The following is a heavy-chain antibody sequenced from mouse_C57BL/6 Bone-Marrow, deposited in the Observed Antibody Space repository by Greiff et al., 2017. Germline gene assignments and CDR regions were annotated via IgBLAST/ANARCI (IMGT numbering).Heavy chain of an antibody. CDR1: EYEFPSHD. CDR3: ARQCGGLPYYFDY. J-gene: IGHJ2*01. CDR2: LNTDGGST. V-gene: IGHV5-2*01. Sequence: EVQLVESGGGLVQPGESLKLSCESNEYEFPSHDMSWVRQTPATSLALVAALNTDGGSTYYPDTMERRFIISRDNTKKTLYRQMSSLRSEDTAVYYCARQCGGLPYYFDYWGQGTTLTVSS.